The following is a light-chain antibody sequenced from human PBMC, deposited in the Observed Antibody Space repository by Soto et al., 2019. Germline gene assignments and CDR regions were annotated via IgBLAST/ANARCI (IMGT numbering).Light chain of an antibody. CDR3: SSYAGYNNVV. Sequence: QSALTQPPSASGSPGQSVTISCTGTSSDVGGYFYVSWYQQHPGKAPKLMIYEVNKRPSGVPDRFSGSKSGNTAFLTVSGLQAEDEAEYYCSSYAGYNNVVFGGGTKVTVL. CDR2: EVN. J-gene: IGLJ2*01. CDR1: SSDVGGYFY. V-gene: IGLV2-8*01.